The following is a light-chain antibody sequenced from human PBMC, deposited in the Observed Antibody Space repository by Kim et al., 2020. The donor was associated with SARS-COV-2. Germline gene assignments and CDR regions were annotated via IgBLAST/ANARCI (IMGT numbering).Light chain of an antibody. J-gene: IGKJ2*01. CDR3: QQYGSSPRT. CDR2: GAS. V-gene: IGKV3-20*01. CDR1: QSVSSSY. Sequence: CPRERATPSCRASQSVSSSYLDWCQQKPGQAPRLLIHGASSRATGIPDRFSGSVSGTDFSLTISRLEPEDFAVYYCQQYGSSPRTFGQGTKLEI.